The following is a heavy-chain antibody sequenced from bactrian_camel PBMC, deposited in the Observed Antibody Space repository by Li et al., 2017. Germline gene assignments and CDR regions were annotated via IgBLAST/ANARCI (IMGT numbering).Heavy chain of an antibody. Sequence: HVQLVEFGGGSVQAGGSLTLSCEVSGRSYANHCWGWFRQVPGMEREGVAAISTGGGTTYYTDSVKGRFTISQDNAKNTVYLQMNSLKPDDSGTYYCAYESGTTPDLCRRRGPGGYFGQGTQVTVS. V-gene: IGHV3S63*01. CDR1: GRSYANHC. D-gene: IGHD7*01. CDR2: ISTGGGTT. J-gene: IGHJ4*01.